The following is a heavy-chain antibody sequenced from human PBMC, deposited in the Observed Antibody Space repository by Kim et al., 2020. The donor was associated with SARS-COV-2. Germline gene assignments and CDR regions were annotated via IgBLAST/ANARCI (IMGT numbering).Heavy chain of an antibody. V-gene: IGHV3-30*04. Sequence: GGSLRLSCAASGFTFSSYGMPWVRQAPGKGLEWVADISHDGNKKNYVDSVKGRFTISRDNAKNTLYLQMNSLRAEDTAVYYCARDMASYSSGWEAFDYWG. CDR3: ARDMASYSSGWEAFDY. J-gene: IGHJ4*01. CDR1: GFTFSSYG. CDR2: ISHDGNKK. D-gene: IGHD6-19*01.